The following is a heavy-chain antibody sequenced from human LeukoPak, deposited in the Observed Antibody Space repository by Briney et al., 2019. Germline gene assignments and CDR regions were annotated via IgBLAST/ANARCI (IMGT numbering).Heavy chain of an antibody. CDR2: IYSGGST. D-gene: IGHD3-16*02. CDR3: ARDLADVIAPPH. V-gene: IGHV3-53*01. Sequence: GGSLRLSCAASGFTFSRYDLSWVRQAPGKGLECVSGIYSGGSTYYADSVKGRFTISKDNSKNTLYLQMNNLRAEDTAFYYCARDLADVIAPPHWGQGTLVTVSS. J-gene: IGHJ1*01. CDR1: GFTFSRYD.